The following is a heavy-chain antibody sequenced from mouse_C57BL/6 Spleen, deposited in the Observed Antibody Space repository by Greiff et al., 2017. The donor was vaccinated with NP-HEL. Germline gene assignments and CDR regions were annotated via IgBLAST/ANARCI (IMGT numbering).Heavy chain of an antibody. V-gene: IGHV1-52*01. CDR2: IDPSDSAT. CDR1: GYTFTSYW. Sequence: QVQLQQPGAELVRPGSSVKLSCKASGYTFTSYWMHWVKQRPIQGLEWIGNIDPSDSATNYNQKFKDKATLTVDKSSSTAYMQLSSLTSEDSAVYYCASDYRRAMDYWGQGTSVTVSS. CDR3: ASDYRRAMDY. J-gene: IGHJ4*01. D-gene: IGHD2-14*01.